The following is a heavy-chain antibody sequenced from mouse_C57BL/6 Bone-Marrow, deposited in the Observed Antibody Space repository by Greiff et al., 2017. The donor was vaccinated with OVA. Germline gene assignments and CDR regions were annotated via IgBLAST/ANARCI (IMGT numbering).Heavy chain of an antibody. D-gene: IGHD2-4*01. CDR2: INPNNGGT. J-gene: IGHJ1*03. CDR3: ASQESYYDYEDWYFDV. V-gene: IGHV1-26*01. CDR1: GYTFTDYY. Sequence: EVQLQQSGPELVKPGASVKISCKASGYTFTDYYMNWVKQSHGKSLEWIGDINPNNGGTSYNQKFKGKATLTVDKSSSTAYMELRSLTSEDSAVYYCASQESYYDYEDWYFDVWGTGTTVTVSS.